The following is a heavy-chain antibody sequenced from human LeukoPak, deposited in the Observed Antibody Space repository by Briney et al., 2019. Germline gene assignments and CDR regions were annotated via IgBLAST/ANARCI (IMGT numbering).Heavy chain of an antibody. J-gene: IGHJ4*02. CDR1: AGTFTIYA. V-gene: IGHV1-69*01. D-gene: IGHD3-10*01. CDR2: IIPIFGTA. CDR3: ARGSGSYYNYYFDY. Sequence: SVTVSCKASAGTFTIYAISWVRQAPGQGLEWMGGIIPIFGTANYAQKFQGRVTITADESTSTAYMELSSLRSEDTAVYYCARGSGSYYNYYFDYWGQGTLVTVSS.